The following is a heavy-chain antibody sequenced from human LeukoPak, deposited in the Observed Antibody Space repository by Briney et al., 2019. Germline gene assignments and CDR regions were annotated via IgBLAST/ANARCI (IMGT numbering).Heavy chain of an antibody. CDR3: ARGGSGYALNWFDP. V-gene: IGHV4-59*01. D-gene: IGHD5-12*01. CDR1: GGSISSYY. CDR2: ISYSGST. J-gene: IGHJ5*02. Sequence: KTSETLSLTCIVSGGSISSYYWNWIRQPPGKGLEWIGHISYSGSTNYNPSLKSRVTISVDTSKNQFSLKLSSVTAADTAVYYCARGGSGYALNWFDPWGQGTLVTVSS.